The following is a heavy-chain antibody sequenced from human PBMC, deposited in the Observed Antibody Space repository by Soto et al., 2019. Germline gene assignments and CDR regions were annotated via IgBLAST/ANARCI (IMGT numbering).Heavy chain of an antibody. Sequence: SVKVSCKASGGIFTSYAFIWVRQAPGQGLEWMGGIIPIFGAANYAQKFQGRVTITADASTTTAYMELSSLRSEDTAVYYCATVLGGLPRAFDIWGQGTMVTVSS. CDR1: GGIFTSYA. D-gene: IGHD3-3*01. CDR3: ATVLGGLPRAFDI. CDR2: IIPIFGAA. V-gene: IGHV1-69*13. J-gene: IGHJ3*02.